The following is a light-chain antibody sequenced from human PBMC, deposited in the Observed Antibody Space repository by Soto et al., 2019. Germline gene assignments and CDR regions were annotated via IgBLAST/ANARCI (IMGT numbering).Light chain of an antibody. CDR1: SSDVGSYNL. J-gene: IGLJ2*01. Sequence: QSALTQPASVSGSPGQSITISCTGTSSDVGSYNLVSWCQQHPGKAPKLMIYEGSKRPSGVSNRFSGSKSGNTASLTISGLQAEDEADYYCCSYAGSSTSVVFGGGTQLTVL. CDR2: EGS. CDR3: CSYAGSSTSVV. V-gene: IGLV2-23*01.